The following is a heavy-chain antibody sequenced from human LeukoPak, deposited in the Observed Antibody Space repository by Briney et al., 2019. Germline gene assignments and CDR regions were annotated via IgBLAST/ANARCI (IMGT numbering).Heavy chain of an antibody. D-gene: IGHD2-15*01. CDR1: GGSISSYY. Sequence: PSETLSLTCTVSGGSISSYYWSWIRQPPGKGLEWIGYIYYSGSTNYNPSLKSRVTISVDTSKNQFSLKLSSVTAADTAVYYCARGVPVVAATESIFDYWGQGTLVTVSS. CDR2: IYYSGST. V-gene: IGHV4-59*01. CDR3: ARGVPVVAATESIFDY. J-gene: IGHJ4*02.